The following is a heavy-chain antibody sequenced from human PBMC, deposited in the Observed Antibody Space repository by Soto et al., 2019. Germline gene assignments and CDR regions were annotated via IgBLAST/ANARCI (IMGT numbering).Heavy chain of an antibody. Sequence: QLQLQESGSGVVQPSQTLSLTCSVSGGSVSSGGYSWSWIRQPLGKGLEWIGYMYPSGRTSHNPSLKSRVTISIDRARNQLSLRLTYVTAADTAVYYCVRDRGGSSGNYYVSMGMDVWGRGTTVTVSS. V-gene: IGHV4-30-2*01. CDR1: GGSVSSGGYS. D-gene: IGHD3-10*01. CDR3: VRDRGGSSGNYYVSMGMDV. CDR2: MYPSGRT. J-gene: IGHJ6*02.